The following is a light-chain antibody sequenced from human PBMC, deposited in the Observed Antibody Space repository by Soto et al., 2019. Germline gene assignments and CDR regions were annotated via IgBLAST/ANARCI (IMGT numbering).Light chain of an antibody. CDR3: SSFTSNRIYV. CDR1: HNDIGTYDY. V-gene: IGLV2-14*03. Sequence: QSALPQPTSVSWCPGQSITISCTVNHNDIGTYDYVSWYQQHPCRAPRLLIHGVTTRPSGISGRFSASKSGLTASLTISGLQPEDEADYYCSSFTSNRIYVFGPGTKVTVL. CDR2: GVT. J-gene: IGLJ1*01.